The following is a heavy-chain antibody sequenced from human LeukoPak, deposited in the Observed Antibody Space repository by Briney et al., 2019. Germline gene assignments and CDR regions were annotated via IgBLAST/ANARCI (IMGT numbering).Heavy chain of an antibody. CDR1: GFTFDDYA. CDR3: AKDPYGEGPFYYYGMDV. Sequence: PGGSLRLSCAASGFTFDDYAMHWVRQAPGKGLEWVSLISGDGGSTYYADSVKGRFTISRDNSKSSLYLQMNSLRTEDTALYYCAKDPYGEGPFYYYGMDVWGQGTTVTVSS. CDR2: ISGDGGST. D-gene: IGHD4-17*01. V-gene: IGHV3-43*02. J-gene: IGHJ6*02.